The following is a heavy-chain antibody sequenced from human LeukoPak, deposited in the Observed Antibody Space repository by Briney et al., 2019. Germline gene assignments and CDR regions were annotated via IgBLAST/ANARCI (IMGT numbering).Heavy chain of an antibody. CDR1: GYTFTSYG. CDR2: ISAYNGNT. CDR3: ARAEESYYYDSSGPNWFDP. D-gene: IGHD3-22*01. V-gene: IGHV1-18*01. Sequence: ASVKVSCKASGYTFTSYGICWVRQAPGQGLEWMGWISAYNGNTNYAQKLQGRVTMTTDTSTSTAYMELRSLRSDDTAVYYCARAEESYYYDSSGPNWFDPWGQGTLVTVSS. J-gene: IGHJ5*02.